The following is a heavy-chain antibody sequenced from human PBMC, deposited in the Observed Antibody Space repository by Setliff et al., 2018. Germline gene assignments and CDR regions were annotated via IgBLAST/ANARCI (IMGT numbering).Heavy chain of an antibody. CDR2: IYASGST. Sequence: PSETLSLTCTVSGGSISSGSHYWSWIRQPAGKGLEWIGRIYASGSTNYNPSLKSRVTISVDMSKNQSSLKLSSVTAADTAVYYCARESYYYYMDVRGKGTTVTVSS. J-gene: IGHJ6*03. CDR3: ARESYYYYMDV. V-gene: IGHV4-61*02. CDR1: GGSISSGSHY.